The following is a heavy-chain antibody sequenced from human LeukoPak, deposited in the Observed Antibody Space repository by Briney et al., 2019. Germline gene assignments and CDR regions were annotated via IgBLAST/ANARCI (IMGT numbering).Heavy chain of an antibody. CDR1: GYTFTSYD. CDR2: MNPNSGNS. D-gene: IGHD2-15*01. J-gene: IGHJ4*02. CDR3: ARGAPGGYCSGGSCPYYDY. V-gene: IGHV1-8*01. Sequence: ASVKVSCKASGYTFTSYDVNWVRQAPGQGPEWMGWMNPNSGNSGYAQKFQGRVTVTRNTSISTAYMELSSLTSEDTAVYYCARGAPGGYCSGGSCPYYDYWGQGTLVTVSS.